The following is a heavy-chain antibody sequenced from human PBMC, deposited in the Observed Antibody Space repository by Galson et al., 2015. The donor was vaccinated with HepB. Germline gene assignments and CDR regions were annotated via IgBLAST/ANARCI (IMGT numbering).Heavy chain of an antibody. CDR2: ISYDGSNK. Sequence: SLRLSCAASGFTFSSYAMHWVRQAPGKGLEWVAVISYDGSNKYYADSVKGRFTISRDNSKNTLYLQMNSLRAEDTAVYYCAREPDLTMVRGVIICYFDPWGQGTLVTVSS. V-gene: IGHV3-30*04. CDR3: AREPDLTMVRGVIICYFDP. J-gene: IGHJ4*02. D-gene: IGHD3-10*01. CDR1: GFTFSSYA.